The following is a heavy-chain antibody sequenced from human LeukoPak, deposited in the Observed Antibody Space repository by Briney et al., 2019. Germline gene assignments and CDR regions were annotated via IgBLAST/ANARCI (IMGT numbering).Heavy chain of an antibody. J-gene: IGHJ5*02. CDR2: ISAYNGNT. D-gene: IGHD6-19*01. V-gene: IGHV1-18*01. Sequence: GASEKVSCKASGYTFTSYGISWVRQAPGQGLEWMGWISAYNGNTNYAQKLQGRVTMTTDTSTSTAYMELRSLRSDGTAVYYCARTYSSGFRWFDPWGQGTLVTVSS. CDR3: ARTYSSGFRWFDP. CDR1: GYTFTSYG.